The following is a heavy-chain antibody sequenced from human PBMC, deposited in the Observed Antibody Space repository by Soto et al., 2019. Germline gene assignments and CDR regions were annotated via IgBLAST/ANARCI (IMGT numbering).Heavy chain of an antibody. J-gene: IGHJ4*01. CDR3: PRGVLH. CDR2: ISYSGST. Sequence: QVQLQESGPGLVQPSQTLSLTCTVSGGSISSGGYYWSWIRQHPGTGLEWIGDISYSGSTYYNTSRKSRVTISVDTSRNPFTLIVNSVTAADTAAYSCPRGVLHSGQGTLVTVSS. CDR1: GGSISSGGYY. V-gene: IGHV4-31*03.